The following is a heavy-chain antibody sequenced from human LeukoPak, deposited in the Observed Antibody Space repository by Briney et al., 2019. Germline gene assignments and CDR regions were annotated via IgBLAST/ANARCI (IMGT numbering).Heavy chain of an antibody. CDR2: ISGSGGST. V-gene: IGHV3-23*01. CDR3: VRGDTETTDLDY. D-gene: IGHD4-17*01. Sequence: GGSLRLSCAASGFTFSSYAMSWVRQAPGKGLEWVSAISGSGGSTYYADSVKGRFTISRDNSKNTLYLQMNSLRAEDTAVYYCVRGDTETTDLDYWGQGTLVTVSS. CDR1: GFTFSSYA. J-gene: IGHJ4*02.